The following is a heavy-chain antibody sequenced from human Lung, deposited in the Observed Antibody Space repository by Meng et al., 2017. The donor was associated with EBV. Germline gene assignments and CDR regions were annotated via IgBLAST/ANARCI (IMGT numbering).Heavy chain of an antibody. CDR1: GGCVSSGGYS. J-gene: IGHJ4*02. CDR3: ARPSIAVAGWDY. D-gene: IGHD6-19*01. CDR2: IYYSGST. V-gene: IGHV4-30-2*03. Sequence: LTLKVSGSGLVKPSRTLSLTCDVSGGCVSSGGYSWSCIRQPPGKGLEWIGYIYYSGSTYYNPSLKSRVTISVDTSKNQFSLKLSSVTAADTAVYYCARPSIAVAGWDYWGQGTLVTVSS.